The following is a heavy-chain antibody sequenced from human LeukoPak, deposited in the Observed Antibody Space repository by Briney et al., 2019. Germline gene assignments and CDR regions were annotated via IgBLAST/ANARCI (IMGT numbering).Heavy chain of an antibody. V-gene: IGHV1-69*10. CDR1: GGTYSASG. CDR3: ASGLSGTVRDMDV. D-gene: IGHD1-7*01. CDR2: IIPMIGIT. Sequence: AVKVSCKASGGTYSASGITWVGQAPGDGLEWMGGIIPMIGITIYAQKFQGRVKITADKSTSTAYLELSSLRPEDTALYYCASGLSGTVRDMDVWGRGTTVIVSS. J-gene: IGHJ6*04.